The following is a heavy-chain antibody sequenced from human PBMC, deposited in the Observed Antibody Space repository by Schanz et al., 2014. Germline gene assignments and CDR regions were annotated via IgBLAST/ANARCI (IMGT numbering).Heavy chain of an antibody. J-gene: IGHJ5*01. CDR1: GFTFFGSFA. D-gene: IGHD3-16*01. Sequence: EVQLLESGGGLVQPGGSLRLSCEAPGFTFFGSFAMSWVRQAPGKGLEWVSGMSGSGSTADYADSVKGRFTISRDNSRKTLYLQMNSLRADDTAVYYCAKDLYNYGIFDSWGQGTLVTVSS. V-gene: IGHV3-23*01. CDR2: MSGSGSTA. CDR3: AKDLYNYGIFDS.